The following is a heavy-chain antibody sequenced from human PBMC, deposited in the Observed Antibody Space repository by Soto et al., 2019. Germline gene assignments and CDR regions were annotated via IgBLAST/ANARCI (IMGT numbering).Heavy chain of an antibody. V-gene: IGHV3-23*01. CDR1: GFTFSIYA. CDR3: AKKWYSGSYGFFDY. CDR2: ISGSGGST. Sequence: PGGSLRLSCAASGFTFSIYAMSWFRQAPGKGLEWVSAISGSGGSTYYADSVKGRFTISRDNSKNTLYLQMNSLRAEDTAAYYCAKKWYSGSYGFFDYWGQGTLVTVSS. J-gene: IGHJ4*02. D-gene: IGHD1-26*01.